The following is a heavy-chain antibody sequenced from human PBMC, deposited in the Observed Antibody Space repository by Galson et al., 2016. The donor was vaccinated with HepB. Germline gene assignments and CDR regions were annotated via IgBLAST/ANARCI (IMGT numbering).Heavy chain of an antibody. CDR2: VTWNSGSM. Sequence: SLRLSCATSGFNFDDYAMRWVRQGPGKGLEWVSSVTWNSGSMGYADSVKGRFTISRDNAKTSLYLQMNSLRPEDTALYYCAKDLSRGSGSYYSRYYYYGVDVWGRGTTVTVSS. CDR1: GFNFDDYA. J-gene: IGHJ6*02. CDR3: AKDLSRGSGSYYSRYYYYGVDV. V-gene: IGHV3-9*01. D-gene: IGHD3-10*01.